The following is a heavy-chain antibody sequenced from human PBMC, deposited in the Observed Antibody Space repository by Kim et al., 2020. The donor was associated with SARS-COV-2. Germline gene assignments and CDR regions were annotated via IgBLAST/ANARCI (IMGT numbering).Heavy chain of an antibody. J-gene: IGHJ4*02. D-gene: IGHD1-26*01. CDR3: ARGSGGANDAYYFDY. CDR1: GYTFTSYY. CDR2: INPSGGST. V-gene: IGHV1-46*01. Sequence: ASVKVSCKASGYTFTSYYMHWVRQAPGQGLEWMGIINPSGGSTSYAQKFQGRVTMTRDTSTSTVYMELSSLRSEDTAVYYCARGSGGANDAYYFDYWGQGTLVTVSS.